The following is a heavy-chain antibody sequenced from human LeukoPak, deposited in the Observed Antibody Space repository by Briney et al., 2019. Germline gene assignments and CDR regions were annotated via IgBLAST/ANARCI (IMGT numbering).Heavy chain of an antibody. V-gene: IGHV5-51*01. D-gene: IGHD5-24*01. Sequence: GESLKISCEASGYSFTTNWIAWARQMPGKGREWMAIIYPGDSDTRYSPSFQGQVTISADKSITTAYLQWSSLKASDTAMYYCARHYAYTFDYWGQGTLVTVSS. J-gene: IGHJ4*02. CDR1: GYSFTTNW. CDR3: ARHYAYTFDY. CDR2: IYPGDSDT.